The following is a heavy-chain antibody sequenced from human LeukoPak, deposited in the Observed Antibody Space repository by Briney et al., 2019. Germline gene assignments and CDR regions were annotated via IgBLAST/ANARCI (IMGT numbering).Heavy chain of an antibody. J-gene: IGHJ4*02. CDR2: ISSSGSTI. CDR3: AKDRGSSTWRSDH. D-gene: IGHD6-13*01. V-gene: IGHV3-11*01. CDR1: GFTFSDYY. Sequence: GGSLRLSCAASGFTFSDYYMSWIRQGPGKGLEWVSYISSSGSTIYYADSVKGRFTISRDNAKNSLYLQMNSLRAEDTAIYYCAKDRGSSTWRSDHWGQGTLVTVSS.